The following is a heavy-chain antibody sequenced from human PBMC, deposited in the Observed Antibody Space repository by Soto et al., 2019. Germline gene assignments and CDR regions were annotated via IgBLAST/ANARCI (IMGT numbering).Heavy chain of an antibody. CDR3: AREGDCGGDCWTTVGYFQH. D-gene: IGHD2-21*02. Sequence: QVQLVQSGAEVKKPGSSVKVSCKASGGTFSSYAISWVRQAPGQGLEWMGGIIPIFGTANYAQKFQGRVTITADESTSTAYMELSSLRSEDTAVYYCAREGDCGGDCWTTVGYFQHWGQGTLVTVSS. CDR1: GGTFSSYA. CDR2: IIPIFGTA. J-gene: IGHJ1*01. V-gene: IGHV1-69*01.